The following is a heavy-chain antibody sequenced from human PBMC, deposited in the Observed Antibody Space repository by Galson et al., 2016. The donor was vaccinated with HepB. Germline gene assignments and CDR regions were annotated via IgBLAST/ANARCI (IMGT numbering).Heavy chain of an antibody. J-gene: IGHJ5*02. CDR2: IKQDGSEK. CDR3: ARGRSILERGWYWFDP. CDR1: GFTFRNYW. D-gene: IGHD6-19*01. V-gene: IGHV3-7*04. Sequence: SLRLSCADSGFTFRNYWMSWIRQAPGKGLEWVANIKQDGSEKHYVDSVKGRFTISRDNAKNSLYLQMNSLRAEDTAVYYCARGRSILERGWYWFDPWGQGTLVTVSS.